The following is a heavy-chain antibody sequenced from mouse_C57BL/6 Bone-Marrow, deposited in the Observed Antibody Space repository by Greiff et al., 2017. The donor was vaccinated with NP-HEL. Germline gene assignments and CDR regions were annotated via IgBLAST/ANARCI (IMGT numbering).Heavy chain of an antibody. CDR2: IHPNSGST. CDR3: ARYLLRYPYLDY. V-gene: IGHV1-64*01. J-gene: IGHJ2*01. CDR1: GYTFTSYW. D-gene: IGHD1-1*01. Sequence: QVQLQQPGAELVKPGASVKLSCKASGYTFTSYWMHWVKQRPGQGLEWIGMIHPNSGSTNYNEKFKSKATLTVDKSSSTAYMQLSSLTSEDSAVYYCARYLLRYPYLDYWGQGTTLTVSS.